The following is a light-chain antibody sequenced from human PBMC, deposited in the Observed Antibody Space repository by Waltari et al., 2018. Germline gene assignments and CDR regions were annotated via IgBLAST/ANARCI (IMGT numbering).Light chain of an antibody. V-gene: IGKV3-15*01. J-gene: IGKJ2*01. CDR2: AAS. Sequence: ETIMTQSPATLSVSPGESASLSCRASKSVSNHLAWDQQKPGQAPRLLIYAASSRGTGVPGRFSGGGSGTDFTLTISSLQSEDFAVYYCQQYNEWPYTFGQGTKVDIK. CDR1: KSVSNH. CDR3: QQYNEWPYT.